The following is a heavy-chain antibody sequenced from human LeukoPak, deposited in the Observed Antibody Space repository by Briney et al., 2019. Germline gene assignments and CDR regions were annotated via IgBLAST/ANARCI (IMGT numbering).Heavy chain of an antibody. Sequence: PGGSLRLSCAASGFCFRNYAISWVRQAPGKGLEWVSSISSSSSYIYYADSVKGRFTISRDNAKNSLYLQMNSLRAEDTAVYYCARGNSSSSVYYYYYMDVWGKGTTVTVSS. CDR2: ISSSSSYI. V-gene: IGHV3-21*01. CDR3: ARGNSSSSVYYYYYMDV. J-gene: IGHJ6*03. D-gene: IGHD6-6*01. CDR1: GFCFRNYA.